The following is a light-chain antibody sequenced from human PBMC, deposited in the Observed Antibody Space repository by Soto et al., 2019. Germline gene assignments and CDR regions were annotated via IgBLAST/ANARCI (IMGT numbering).Light chain of an antibody. V-gene: IGLV2-14*01. J-gene: IGLJ1*01. CDR1: SSDVGGYNY. CDR3: SSYTISSTYV. CDR2: DVS. Sequence: QSALTQPAAVSGSPGQSIAISCTGTSSDVGGYNYVSWYQQHPGKVPKLLINDVSNRPSGVSSRFSGSKSGNTASLTISGLQAEDEADYYCSSYTISSTYVFGSGT.